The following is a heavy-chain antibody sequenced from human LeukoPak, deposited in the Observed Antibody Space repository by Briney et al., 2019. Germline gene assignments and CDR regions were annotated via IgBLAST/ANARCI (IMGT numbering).Heavy chain of an antibody. CDR1: GYTFTSYY. CDR2: INPSGGST. J-gene: IGHJ4*02. V-gene: IGHV1-46*01. D-gene: IGHD3-9*01. CDR3: ARESSYFDWLLSRGYYFGY. Sequence: ASVKVSCKASGYTFTSYYMHWVRQAPGQGLEWMGIINPSGGSTSYAQKFQGRVTMTRDTSTSTVYMELSSLRSEDTAVYYCARESSYFDWLLSRGYYFGYWGQGTLVTVSS.